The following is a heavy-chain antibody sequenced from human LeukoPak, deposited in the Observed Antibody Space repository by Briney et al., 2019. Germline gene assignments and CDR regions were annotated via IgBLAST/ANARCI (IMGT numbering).Heavy chain of an antibody. CDR3: ARGGATTLFDY. J-gene: IGHJ4*02. CDR2: ITSNGDKT. Sequence: GGSLRLSCAASGFTFSSYAMHWVRQAPGKGLEYVSAITSNGDKTYYGNSVKGRFTISRDNSKNTLYLQMGSLRIEDMAVYYCARGGATTLFDYWGQGTLVTVS. CDR1: GFTFSSYA. V-gene: IGHV3-64*01. D-gene: IGHD1-26*01.